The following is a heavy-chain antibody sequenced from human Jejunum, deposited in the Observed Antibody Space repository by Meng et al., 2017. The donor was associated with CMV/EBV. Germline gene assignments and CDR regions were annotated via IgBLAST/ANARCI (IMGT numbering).Heavy chain of an antibody. V-gene: IGHV3-23*01. J-gene: IGHJ4*02. Sequence: TSGFTFRSYAMRWVRQAPGKGMEWVSSISGSGGTPQYADSVKGRFTISRDNSKNTVFLHMNSLRAEDTAVYYCAGGRNHYGSRDFDYWGQGTLVTVSS. CDR2: ISGSGGTP. CDR1: GFTFRSYA. CDR3: AGGRNHYGSRDFDY. D-gene: IGHD3-10*01.